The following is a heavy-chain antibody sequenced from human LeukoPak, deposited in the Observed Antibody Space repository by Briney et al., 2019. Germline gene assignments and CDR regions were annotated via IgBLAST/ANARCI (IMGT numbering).Heavy chain of an antibody. CDR3: ARAFFGSSTSWGI. CDR1: GGSISSSSYY. J-gene: IGHJ3*02. Sequence: SETLSLTCTVSGGSISSSSYYWGWIRQPPGKGLEWIGSIYYSGSTYYNPSLKSRVTISVDTSKNQFSLKLSSVTAADTAVYYCARAFFGSSTSWGIWGQGTMVTVSS. V-gene: IGHV4-39*01. D-gene: IGHD2-2*01. CDR2: IYYSGST.